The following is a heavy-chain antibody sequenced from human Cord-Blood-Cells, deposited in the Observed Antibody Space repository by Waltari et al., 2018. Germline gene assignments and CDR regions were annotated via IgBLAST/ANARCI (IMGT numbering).Heavy chain of an antibody. CDR2: ISWDGGST. J-gene: IGHJ4*02. Sequence: EVQLVESGGVVVQPGGSLRLSCAASGFSFDDYTMHWVRQAPGKGLEWVSLISWDGGSTYYADSVKGRFTISRDNSKNSLYLQMNSLRTEDTALYYCAKERTGDLDYWGQGTLVTVSS. D-gene: IGHD2-21*01. V-gene: IGHV3-43*01. CDR3: AKERTGDLDY. CDR1: GFSFDDYT.